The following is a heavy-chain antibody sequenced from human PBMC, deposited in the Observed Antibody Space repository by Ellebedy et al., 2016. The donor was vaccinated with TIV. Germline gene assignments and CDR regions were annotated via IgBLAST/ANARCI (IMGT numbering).Heavy chain of an antibody. D-gene: IGHD2-2*01. J-gene: IGHJ5*02. CDR2: INPNSGGT. V-gene: IGHV1-2*02. CDR3: ARVELEEYQLLRSWFDP. CDR1: GYTFTGYY. Sequence: AASVKVSCKASGYTFTGYYMHWVRQAPGQGLEWMGWINPNSGGTNYAQKFQGRVTITADESTSTAYMELSSLRSEDTAVYYCARVELEEYQLLRSWFDPWGQGTLVTVSS.